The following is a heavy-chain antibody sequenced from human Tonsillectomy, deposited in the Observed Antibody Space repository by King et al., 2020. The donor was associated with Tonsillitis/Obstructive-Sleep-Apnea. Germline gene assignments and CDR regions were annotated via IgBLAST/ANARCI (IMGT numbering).Heavy chain of an antibody. J-gene: IGHJ3*02. CDR3: VGGSDYDSDAFDT. CDR2: ISVSGTVI. D-gene: IGHD5-12*01. Sequence: VQLVESGGGSAQPGGSLRLSCAASGFTFSDSGMNWVRQAPGKGLEWVSYISVSGTVIYYGDSLKGQFTVSRNNAENSMHRQMNSLRAEDTALYSCVGGSDYDSDAFDTWGQGKMVTVSS. CDR1: GFTFSDSG. V-gene: IGHV3-48*03.